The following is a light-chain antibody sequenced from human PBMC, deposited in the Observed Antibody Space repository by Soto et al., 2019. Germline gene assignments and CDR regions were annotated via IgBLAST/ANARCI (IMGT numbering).Light chain of an antibody. V-gene: IGKV1-5*03. J-gene: IGKJ2*02. CDR2: KAS. Sequence: DIQMTQYPSTLSASVRDRVTITCRASQSISSWLAWYQQKPGKAPKLLIYKASSLESGVPSRFSSSGSGTEFTLTISRLQPDDFATYYCQQYNSWWTFGQGTKLEIK. CDR1: QSISSW. CDR3: QQYNSWWT.